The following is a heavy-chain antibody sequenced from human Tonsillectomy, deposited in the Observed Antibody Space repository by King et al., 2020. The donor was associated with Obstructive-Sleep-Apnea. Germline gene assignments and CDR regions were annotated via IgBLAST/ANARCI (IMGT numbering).Heavy chain of an antibody. D-gene: IGHD6-13*01. V-gene: IGHV4-39*06. J-gene: IGHJ2*01. Sequence: RLQLQESGPGLVKPSETLSLTCTVSGGSISSRSYYWGWTRQPPGKGLEWIGNLYYSGTTYYNPSLKSRAIISLDTSKNQFSLKLISVSAADTAVYFCARDRTAVTGNYWHFDRWGHGALVTVSS. CDR2: LYYSGTT. CDR1: GGSISSRSYY. CDR3: ARDRTAVTGNYWHFDR.